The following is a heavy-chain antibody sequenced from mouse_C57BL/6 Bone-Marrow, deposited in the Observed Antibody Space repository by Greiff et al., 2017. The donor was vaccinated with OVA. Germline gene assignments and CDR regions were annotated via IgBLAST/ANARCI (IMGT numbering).Heavy chain of an antibody. D-gene: IGHD3-3*01. J-gene: IGHJ2*01. CDR1: GYTFTSYW. Sequence: QVQLKQPGAELVRPGTSVKLSCKASGYTFTSYWMHWVKQRPGQGLEWIGVIDPSDSYTNSNQKFKGKATLTVDTSSSAAYMQLSSLTSEDTAVYYCAREGRGGDWGQGTTLTVSS. CDR2: IDPSDSYT. V-gene: IGHV1-59*01. CDR3: AREGRGGD.